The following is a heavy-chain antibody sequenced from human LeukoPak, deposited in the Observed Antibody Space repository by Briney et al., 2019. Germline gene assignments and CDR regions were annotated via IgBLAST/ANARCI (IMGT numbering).Heavy chain of an antibody. CDR1: GGSISSYY. J-gene: IGHJ4*02. D-gene: IGHD6-6*01. CDR2: IYYSGST. Sequence: SETLSLTCTVSGGSISSYYWSWIRQPPGKGLEWIGYIYYSGSTNYNPSLKSRVTISVDTSKNQFSLKLSSVTAADTAVYFCARHILSKKKGLAAPFDDWGQGTLVTVSS. CDR3: ARHILSKKKGLAAPFDD. V-gene: IGHV4-59*08.